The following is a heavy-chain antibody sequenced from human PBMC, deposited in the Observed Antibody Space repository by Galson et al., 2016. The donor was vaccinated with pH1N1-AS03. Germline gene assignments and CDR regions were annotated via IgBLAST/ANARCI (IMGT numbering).Heavy chain of an antibody. CDR2: IYPGDSDT. J-gene: IGHJ4*02. CDR3: ARGDGYNYYFDY. Sequence: QSGAEVKKPGESLMISCKASGFRFTTYWIAWVRQLPGKGLEWMGFIYPGDSDTKYSPSFQGQVTISADKSISTAYLRWNSLKASDNPMYDCARGDGYNYYFDYWGQGTLVTVSS. V-gene: IGHV5-51*03. CDR1: GFRFTTYW. D-gene: IGHD5-24*01.